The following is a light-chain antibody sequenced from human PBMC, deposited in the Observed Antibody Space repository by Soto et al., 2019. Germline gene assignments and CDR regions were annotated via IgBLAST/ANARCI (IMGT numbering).Light chain of an antibody. CDR1: RSVSGAY. V-gene: IGKV3-20*01. Sequence: DIVLTQSPGTLSLSPGERATLSCRTSRSVSGAYLAWYQQKPGQAPRLLIYAASSRATGIPDRFSGSVSGIDFTLTINRLEPDDFAVYYCQQYGNSRYAFGQGTKLEI. CDR3: QQYGNSRYA. J-gene: IGKJ2*01. CDR2: AAS.